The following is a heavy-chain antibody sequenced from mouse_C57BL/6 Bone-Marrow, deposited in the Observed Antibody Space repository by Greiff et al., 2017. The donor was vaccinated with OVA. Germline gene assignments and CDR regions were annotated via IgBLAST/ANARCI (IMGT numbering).Heavy chain of an antibody. CDR3: ASRTVVDWYFDV. V-gene: IGHV1-52*01. Sequence: QVQLQQPGAELVRPGSSVKLSCKASGYTFTSYWMHWVKQRPIQGLEWIGNIDPSDSETHYNQKFKDKATLTVDKSSSTAYMQVSSLTSEDSAVYYCASRTVVDWYFDVWGTGTTVTVSS. J-gene: IGHJ1*03. CDR1: GYTFTSYW. D-gene: IGHD1-1*01. CDR2: IDPSDSET.